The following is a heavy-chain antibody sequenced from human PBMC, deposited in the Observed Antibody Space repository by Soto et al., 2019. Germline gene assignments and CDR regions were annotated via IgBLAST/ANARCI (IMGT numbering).Heavy chain of an antibody. CDR1: GDSISTSSYY. Sequence: PSETLSLTCDVSGDSISTSSYYWGWIRQPPGKGLEWIASIYYSGATYYNPSLQSRVTISVDTSNNRFSLTLSSLTAADAGVYFCARRRDTHQFGGLDVWGQGTLVTVSS. V-gene: IGHV4-39*02. D-gene: IGHD3-10*01. CDR3: ARRRDTHQFGGLDV. CDR2: IYYSGAT. J-gene: IGHJ1*01.